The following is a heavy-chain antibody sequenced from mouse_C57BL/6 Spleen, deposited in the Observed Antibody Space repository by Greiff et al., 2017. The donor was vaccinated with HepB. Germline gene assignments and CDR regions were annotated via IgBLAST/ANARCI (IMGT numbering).Heavy chain of an antibody. CDR3: ARRGPYAMDY. J-gene: IGHJ4*01. CDR2: IYPGDGDT. D-gene: IGHD3-3*01. V-gene: IGHV1-82*01. Sequence: VQRVESGPELVKPGASVKISCKASGYAFSSSWMNWVKQRPGKGLEWIGRIYPGDGDTNYNGKFKGKATLTADKSSSTAYMQLSSLTSEDSAVYFCARRGPYAMDYWGQGTSVTVSS. CDR1: GYAFSSSW.